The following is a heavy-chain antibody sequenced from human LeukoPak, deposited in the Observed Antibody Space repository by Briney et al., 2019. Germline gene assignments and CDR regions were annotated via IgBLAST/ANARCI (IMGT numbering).Heavy chain of an antibody. CDR2: INHSGST. CDR1: GFTFSSYW. CDR3: ARDRGSGSYEFDY. D-gene: IGHD1-26*01. Sequence: GSLRLSCAASGFTFSSYWMHWIRQPPGKGLEWIGEINHSGSTNYNPSLKSRVTISVDTSKNQFSLKLSSVTAADTAVYYCARDRGSGSYEFDYWGQGTLVTVSS. J-gene: IGHJ4*02. V-gene: IGHV4-34*01.